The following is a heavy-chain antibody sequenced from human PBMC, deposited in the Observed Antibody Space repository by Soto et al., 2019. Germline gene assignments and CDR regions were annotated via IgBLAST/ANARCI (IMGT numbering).Heavy chain of an antibody. V-gene: IGHV4-59*08. CDR2: MFNGGSA. CDR1: GGSLSNYY. D-gene: IGHD5-18*01. Sequence: ETLSLTCTVSGGSLSNYYWSWIRQPPGKGLEWVGYMFNGGSANYNPSLKSRVAISVDMSQNQFSLKLTSVTAADTAVYYCARHGAIYSNSWYDFDSWGQGTLVTVSS. J-gene: IGHJ4*02. CDR3: ARHGAIYSNSWYDFDS.